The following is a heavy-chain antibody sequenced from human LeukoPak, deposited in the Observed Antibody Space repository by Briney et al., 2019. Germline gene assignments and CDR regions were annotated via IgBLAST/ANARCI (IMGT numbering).Heavy chain of an antibody. CDR3: AREADCSGGSCRYNWFDP. D-gene: IGHD2-15*01. CDR2: IIPIFGTA. V-gene: IGHV1-69*01. J-gene: IGHJ5*02. CDR1: GGTFSSYA. Sequence: ASVKVSCKASGGTFSSYAISWVRQAPGQGLEWMGGIIPIFGTANYAQKFQGRVTITADESTSTAYIELSSLRSEDTAVYYCAREADCSGGSCRYNWFDPWGQGTLVTVSS.